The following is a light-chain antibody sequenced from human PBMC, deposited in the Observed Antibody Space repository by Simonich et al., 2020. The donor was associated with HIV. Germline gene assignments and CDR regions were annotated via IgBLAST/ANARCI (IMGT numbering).Light chain of an antibody. J-gene: IGKJ4*01. CDR1: QSVSSN. CDR3: QQYNNWPPLT. V-gene: IGKV3-15*01. Sequence: EIVMTQSPATLSLSPVERATLPCRARQSVSSNLAWYQQKPGQAPRLLIYDASPRATGIPARFSGSGSGTEFTLTISSLQSEDFAVYYCQQYNNWPPLTFGGGTKVEIK. CDR2: DAS.